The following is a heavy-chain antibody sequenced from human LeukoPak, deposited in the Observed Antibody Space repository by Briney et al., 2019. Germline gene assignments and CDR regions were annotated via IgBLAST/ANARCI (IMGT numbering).Heavy chain of an antibody. Sequence: GGSLRLSCAASGFTFSSYAMSWVRQAPGKGLEWVSAISGSGGSTYYADSVKGRFTISRDNSKYTLYLQMNSLRAEDTAVYYCAKDNKRWRSLDYWGQGTLVTVSS. J-gene: IGHJ4*02. CDR1: GFTFSSYA. V-gene: IGHV3-23*01. D-gene: IGHD4-23*01. CDR2: ISGSGGST. CDR3: AKDNKRWRSLDY.